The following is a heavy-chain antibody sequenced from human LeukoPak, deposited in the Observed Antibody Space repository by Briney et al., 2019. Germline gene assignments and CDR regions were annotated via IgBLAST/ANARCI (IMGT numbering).Heavy chain of an antibody. CDR2: INYSGST. Sequence: PSETLSLTCTVSGGSVSSTSYYWGWIRQPPGKGLEWIGGINYSGSTYYSASLKSRVTISVDTSKNQFSLQLSSVTAADAAVYYCARTTGRLIADYWGQGTLSPSP. CDR1: GGSVSSTSYY. D-gene: IGHD3-16*01. J-gene: IGHJ4*02. V-gene: IGHV4-39*07. CDR3: ARTTGRLIADY.